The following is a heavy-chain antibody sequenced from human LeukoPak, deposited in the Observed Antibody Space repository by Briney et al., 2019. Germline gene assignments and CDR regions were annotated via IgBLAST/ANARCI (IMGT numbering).Heavy chain of an antibody. D-gene: IGHD6-6*01. CDR3: ARRIAARSARFDY. Sequence: SETLSLTCTVSGGSISSGDYYWSWIRQPPGKGLEWIGSIYYSGSTYYNPSLKSRVTISVDTSKNQFSLKLSSVTAADTAVYYCARRIAARSARFDYWGQGTLVTVSS. CDR2: IYYSGST. CDR1: GGSISSGDYY. J-gene: IGHJ4*02. V-gene: IGHV4-39*01.